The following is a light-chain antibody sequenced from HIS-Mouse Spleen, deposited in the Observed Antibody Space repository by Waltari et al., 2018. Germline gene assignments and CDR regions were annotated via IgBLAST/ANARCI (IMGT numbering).Light chain of an antibody. CDR1: ALRKNY. V-gene: IGLV3-10*01. CDR2: EDS. Sequence: SYELTQPPSVSVSPGQTARITCSGYALRKNYAYWYQQKSGQAPVLVIYEDSKRPSGIPERFSGSSSGTMATLTISGAQVGDEADYYCYSTDSSGNHRVFGGGTKLTVL. J-gene: IGLJ2*01. CDR3: YSTDSSGNHRV.